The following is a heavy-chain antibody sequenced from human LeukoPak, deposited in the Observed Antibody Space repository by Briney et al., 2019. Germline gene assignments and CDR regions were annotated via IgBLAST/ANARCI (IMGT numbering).Heavy chain of an antibody. V-gene: IGHV3-21*01. J-gene: IGHJ4*02. CDR2: ISSSSSYM. D-gene: IGHD5-18*01. Sequence: GGSLRLSCAASGFTFSNYWMHWVRQAPGKGLEWVSSISSSSSYMYYADSVKGRFTISRDNAKNSLHLQMNSLRAEDTAVYFCTRGRTAMITAGVDYWGQGTLVTVSS. CDR3: TRGRTAMITAGVDY. CDR1: GFTFSNYW.